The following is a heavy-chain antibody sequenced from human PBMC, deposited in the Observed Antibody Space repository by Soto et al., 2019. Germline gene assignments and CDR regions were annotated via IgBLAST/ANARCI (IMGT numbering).Heavy chain of an antibody. CDR3: ARDREYFDSSGYYSNYFDY. Sequence: QVQLQESGPGLVKPSQTLSLTCTVSGGSISSGHYYWSWIRQHPGKGLEWIGYIYYSGSTYYNPSLTSRVTISVDTAKNQFSLKLSSVTDADTAVYYCARDREYFDSSGYYSNYFDYWGQGTLVTVSS. V-gene: IGHV4-31*03. CDR2: IYYSGST. CDR1: GGSISSGHYY. D-gene: IGHD3-22*01. J-gene: IGHJ4*02.